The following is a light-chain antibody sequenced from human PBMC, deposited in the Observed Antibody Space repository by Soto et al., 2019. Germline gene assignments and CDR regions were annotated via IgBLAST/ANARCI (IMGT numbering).Light chain of an antibody. CDR1: SSDVGGYNY. V-gene: IGLV2-14*03. CDR2: DFS. CDR3: SSYASCSLHV. J-gene: IGLJ1*01. Sequence: QSVLTQPASVSGSPGQSITISCTGTSSDVGGYNYVSWYQQHPGKAPKLMSYDFSNRPSGVSNRFSGSKSDNKASLTISGLQAEDEADYYCSSYASCSLHVFLTGT.